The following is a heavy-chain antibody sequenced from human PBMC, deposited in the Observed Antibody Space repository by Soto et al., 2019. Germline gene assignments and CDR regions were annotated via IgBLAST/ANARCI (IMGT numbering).Heavy chain of an antibody. V-gene: IGHV4-59*01. J-gene: IGHJ6*03. CDR1: GGSISSYY. Sequence: SETLSLTCTVSGGSISSYYWSWIRQPPGKGLEWIGYIYYSGSTNYNPSLKSRVTISVDTSKNQSSLKLSSVTAADTAVYYCARVRGYCSSTSCPRGGYYYYYMDDWGKGTTVTVSS. CDR2: IYYSGST. CDR3: ARVRGYCSSTSCPRGGYYYYYMDD. D-gene: IGHD2-2*01.